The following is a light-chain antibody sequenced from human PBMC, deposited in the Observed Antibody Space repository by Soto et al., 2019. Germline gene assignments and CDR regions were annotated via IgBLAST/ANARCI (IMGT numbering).Light chain of an antibody. CDR1: QSVSSY. CDR2: DAS. J-gene: IGKJ1*01. V-gene: IGKV3-11*01. Sequence: EIVLTQSPATLSLSPGERATLSCRASQSVSSYLAWYQQKPGQAPRLLIYDASNRATGIPARFSGSGSGTDFTLTISRLEPEDFAVYYCQHYGSSGTFGQGTKV. CDR3: QHYGSSGT.